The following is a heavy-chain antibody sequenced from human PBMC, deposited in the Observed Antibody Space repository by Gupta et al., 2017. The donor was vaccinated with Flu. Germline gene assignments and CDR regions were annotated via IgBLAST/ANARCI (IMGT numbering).Heavy chain of an antibody. Sequence: WVRQAPGMGLEWVAAIWYDGTNKYYADSVKGRFTISRDNSKNMLYLQMNSLRAEDTAVYFCARAGYCSGARCDYYHGMDVWGQGTTVTVSS. CDR3: ARAGYCSGARCDYYHGMDV. CDR2: IWYDGTNK. D-gene: IGHD2-15*01. V-gene: IGHV3-33*01. J-gene: IGHJ6*02.